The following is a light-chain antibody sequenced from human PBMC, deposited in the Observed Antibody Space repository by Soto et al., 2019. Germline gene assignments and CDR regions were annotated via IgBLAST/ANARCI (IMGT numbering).Light chain of an antibody. CDR2: DAS. Sequence: DIQMTQSPSTLSAFVGDRVTITCRASQSVSSSLAWYQQKPGKAPKLLIYDASTLESGVPSRFSGSGYGTEFTLTFNSLQPGDFATYYCQQYESFSPYTFGQGTRLEI. CDR3: QQYESFSPYT. V-gene: IGKV1-5*01. CDR1: QSVSSS. J-gene: IGKJ2*01.